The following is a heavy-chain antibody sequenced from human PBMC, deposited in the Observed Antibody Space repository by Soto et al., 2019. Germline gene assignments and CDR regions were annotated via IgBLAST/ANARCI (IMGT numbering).Heavy chain of an antibody. Sequence: GASVKVSCKASGYTFTSYYMHWVRQAPGQGLEWMGWINPSSGSIGYAQKFQGRVTMTRDTAIRTAYMEVSRLRSDDTAVYYCARGRASGSYYLLDYWGQGTLVTVSS. CDR1: GYTFTSYY. J-gene: IGHJ4*02. D-gene: IGHD3-10*01. CDR3: ARGRASGSYYLLDY. V-gene: IGHV1-2*02. CDR2: INPSSGSI.